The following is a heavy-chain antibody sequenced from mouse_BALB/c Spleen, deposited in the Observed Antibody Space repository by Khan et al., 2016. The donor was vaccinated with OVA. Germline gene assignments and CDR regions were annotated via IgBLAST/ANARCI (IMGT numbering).Heavy chain of an antibody. CDR2: IWSGGTT. CDR3: ARIYDYDEGLAY. D-gene: IGHD2-4*01. CDR1: GFSLTTYG. V-gene: IGHV2-2*02. J-gene: IGHJ3*01. Sequence: QMQLEESGPGLVQPSQSLSITCTVSGFSLTTYGVHWVRQSPGKGLEWLGVIWSGGTTDYSAAFISRLSITKDNSKSQVFFKMNSLQANDTAIYYCARIYDYDEGLAYWGQGTLVTVSA.